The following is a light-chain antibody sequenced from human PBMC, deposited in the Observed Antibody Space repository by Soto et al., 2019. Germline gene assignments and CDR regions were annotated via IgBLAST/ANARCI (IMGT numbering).Light chain of an antibody. CDR1: SSNIGSNT. V-gene: IGLV1-44*01. CDR2: SNN. Sequence: QSVLTQPPSASGAPGQRVTISCSGSSSNIGSNTVNWYQQLPGTAPKLLIYSNNQPPSGVPDRFSGSKSGTSASLAISGLQSEDEADYSCAAWDDSLNGPYVVFGGGTKLTVL. J-gene: IGLJ2*01. CDR3: AAWDDSLNGPYVV.